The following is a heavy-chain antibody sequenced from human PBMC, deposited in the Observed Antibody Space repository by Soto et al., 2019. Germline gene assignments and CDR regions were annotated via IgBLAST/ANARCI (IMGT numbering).Heavy chain of an antibody. CDR1: AFTFEAYA. CDR2: IRSKLYAETT. D-gene: IGHD5-12*01. CDR3: SRVLGDGYNYGPSDY. J-gene: IGHJ4*02. V-gene: IGHV3-49*04. Sequence: SLRLSFTTSAFTFEAYAISWVHQDPGKGLGWVGFIRSKLYAETTEYAQYAASVKGRFTISRDDSRGIAHLQMNSLRSDDTAVYYCSRVLGDGYNYGPSDYWGQGTLVPGS.